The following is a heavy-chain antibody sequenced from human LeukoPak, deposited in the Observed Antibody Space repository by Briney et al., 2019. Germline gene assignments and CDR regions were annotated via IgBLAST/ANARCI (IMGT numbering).Heavy chain of an antibody. D-gene: IGHD3-22*01. J-gene: IGHJ4*02. Sequence: SETLSLTCTVSGGSISIYYWSWIRQPPGKGLEWVGHIYYSGSTNYNPSLKSRVTISVDTSKNQVSLKLSSVTAADTAVYYCARGGRSYYDSSGYYPFDYWGQGTLVTVSS. V-gene: IGHV4-59*01. CDR3: ARGGRSYYDSSGYYPFDY. CDR1: GGSISIYY. CDR2: IYYSGST.